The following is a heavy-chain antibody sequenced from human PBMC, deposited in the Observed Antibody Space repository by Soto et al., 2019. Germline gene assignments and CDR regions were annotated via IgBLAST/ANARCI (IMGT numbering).Heavy chain of an antibody. J-gene: IGHJ6*02. V-gene: IGHV3-15*07. D-gene: IGHD6-13*01. CDR2: IKSKTDGGTT. CDR3: TTERYSSSWYYGMDV. Sequence: GGSLRLSCAASGFTFSNAWMNWVRQAPGKGLEWVGRIKSKTDGGTTDYAAPVKGRFTISRDDSKNTLYLQMNSLKTEDTAVYYCTTERYSSSWYYGMDVWGQGTTVTVSS. CDR1: GFTFSNAW.